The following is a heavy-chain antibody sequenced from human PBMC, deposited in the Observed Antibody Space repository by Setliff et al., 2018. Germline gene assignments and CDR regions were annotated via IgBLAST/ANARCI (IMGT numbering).Heavy chain of an antibody. V-gene: IGHV3-53*01. J-gene: IGHJ4*02. Sequence: GESLKISCAASGFVVSNNELSWVRQAPEKGLEWVSVTYASGAANYADSVKGRFTISRDNGKNTVYLQMNSLRAEDTAMYYCVRGSAYSNGSFDCWGQGTQVTVSS. D-gene: IGHD3-22*01. CDR1: GFVVSNNE. CDR3: VRGSAYSNGSFDC. CDR2: TYASGAA.